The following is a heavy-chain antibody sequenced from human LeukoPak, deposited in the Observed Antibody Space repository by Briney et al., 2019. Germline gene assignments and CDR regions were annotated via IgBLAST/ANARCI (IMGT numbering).Heavy chain of an antibody. D-gene: IGHD3-10*01. J-gene: IGHJ4*02. V-gene: IGHV1-18*04. CDR2: INTYTGNT. CDR3: ARDLYGSETYYTDCFDY. Sequence: APVKVSCKASGYTFTSYHISWGRQAPGQGLEWMGWINTYTGNTNYAQNLLGRVTLTTDTSTSTAYMELRSLRSDDTAVYYCARDLYGSETYYTDCFDYWGQGTLVTVSS. CDR1: GYTFTSYH.